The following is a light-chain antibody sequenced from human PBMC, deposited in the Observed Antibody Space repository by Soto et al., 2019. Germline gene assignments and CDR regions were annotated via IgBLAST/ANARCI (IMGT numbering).Light chain of an antibody. CDR2: SVS. J-gene: IGKJ2*01. CDR3: KQSSSGPFT. CDR1: QSISTY. Sequence: DIQMTQSPDSLSASVGDRVTITCRASQSISTYLHWYQQKPGKAPKLLVHSVSNLQSGVPSRFTGSGSGTDFTLTISSLQPEDFATYFCKQSSSGPFTFGQGTKLEI. V-gene: IGKV1-39*01.